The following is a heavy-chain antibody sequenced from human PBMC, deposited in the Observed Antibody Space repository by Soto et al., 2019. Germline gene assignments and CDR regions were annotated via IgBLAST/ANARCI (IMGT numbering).Heavy chain of an antibody. CDR1: GGSISPYY. J-gene: IGHJ6*03. D-gene: IGHD6-13*01. Sequence: SETLSLTCTVSGGSISPYYWSCIRQPPGKGLEWIGYVYYSGNTNYNPSLESRVTISVDTSRNRFSLNLTSATAADTAVYYCARKGAAASYAHYYMDVWGRGTAVTVSS. CDR2: VYYSGNT. CDR3: ARKGAAASYAHYYMDV. V-gene: IGHV4-59*01.